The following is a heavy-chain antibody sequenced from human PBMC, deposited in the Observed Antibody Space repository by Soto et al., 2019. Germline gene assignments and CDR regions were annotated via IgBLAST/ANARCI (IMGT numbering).Heavy chain of an antibody. D-gene: IGHD6-6*01. CDR3: ARGSSSSPYYYYGMDV. CDR1: GYTFTGYY. V-gene: IGHV1-2*04. J-gene: IGHJ6*01. CDR2: INPNSGGT. Sequence: ASVKVSCKASGYTFTGYYMHWVRQAPGQGLEWMGWINPNSGGTNYAQKFQGWVTMTRDTSISTAYMELSRLRSDDTAVYYCARGSSSSPYYYYGMDVWGQVTTVTVSS.